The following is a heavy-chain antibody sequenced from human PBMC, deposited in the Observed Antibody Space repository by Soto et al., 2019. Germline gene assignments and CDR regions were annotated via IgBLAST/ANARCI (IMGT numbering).Heavy chain of an antibody. D-gene: IGHD6-13*01. CDR3: ARDQRITAAGTRASDI. J-gene: IGHJ3*02. CDR1: GYTFTNYA. CDR2: ISAYNGNT. V-gene: IGHV1-18*01. Sequence: QVQLMQSGAEVKKPGASVKVSCKASGYTFTNYAINWVRQAPGQGLEWMGWISAYNGNTKYAPKLQGRVTMTIDTSTSTAYMELRSLRSDDTAVYYCARDQRITAAGTRASDIWGQGTMVTVSP.